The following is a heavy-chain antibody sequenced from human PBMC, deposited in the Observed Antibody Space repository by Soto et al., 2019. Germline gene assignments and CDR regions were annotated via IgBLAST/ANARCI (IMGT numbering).Heavy chain of an antibody. J-gene: IGHJ5*02. D-gene: IGHD3-16*02. CDR3: ASDPEVSTNRDNWFDP. Sequence: SVKVSCKASGGTFSSYAISWVRQAPGQGLEWVGGIIPIFGTANYAQKFQGRVTITADESTSTAYMELSSLRSEDTAVYYCASDPEVSTNRDNWFDPWGQGTLVTVSS. CDR2: IIPIFGTA. V-gene: IGHV1-69*13. CDR1: GGTFSSYA.